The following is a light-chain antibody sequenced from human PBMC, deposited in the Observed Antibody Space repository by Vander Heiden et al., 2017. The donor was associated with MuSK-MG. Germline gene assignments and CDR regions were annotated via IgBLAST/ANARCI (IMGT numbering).Light chain of an antibody. V-gene: IGLV2-14*01. CDR1: SRDVGGYNY. CDR2: DAS. Sequence: QSALTQPASVSGSPGQSITISCTGTSRDVGGYNYVSWYQQHPGKAPQLMIYDASKRPSGVANRFSGSKSGNTASLTISGRQAEDEADYYCSSDTSSSTYVFGTGTKVTVL. CDR3: SSDTSSSTYV. J-gene: IGLJ1*01.